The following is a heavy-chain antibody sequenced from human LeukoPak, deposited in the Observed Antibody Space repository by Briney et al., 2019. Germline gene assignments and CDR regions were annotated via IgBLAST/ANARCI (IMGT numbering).Heavy chain of an antibody. CDR3: ARRHSNVWYFDY. Sequence: PGGSLRLSCAASGFTFDDYGMSWVRQAPGKGLEWVPGINWNGGSTGYADSVKGRFTISRDNAKNSLYLRMNSLRAEDTAVYYCARRHSNVWYFDYWGQGTLVTVSS. V-gene: IGHV3-20*04. D-gene: IGHD6-13*01. J-gene: IGHJ4*02. CDR1: GFTFDDYG. CDR2: INWNGGST.